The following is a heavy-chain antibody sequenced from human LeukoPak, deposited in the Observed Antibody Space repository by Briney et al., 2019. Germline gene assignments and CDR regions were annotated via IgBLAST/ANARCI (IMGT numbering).Heavy chain of an antibody. V-gene: IGHV4-39*01. Sequence: PSETLSLTCTVSGGSISRSYYYWGWIRQPPGKGLEWVGSVYYSGKTFYSPSLESRVTISVDTSKNHFSLRLISVTAADTATYYCARHEHKAVAGDTWGQGTLVTVSS. CDR1: GGSISRSYYY. D-gene: IGHD6-19*01. CDR3: ARHEHKAVAGDT. J-gene: IGHJ5*02. CDR2: VYYSGKT.